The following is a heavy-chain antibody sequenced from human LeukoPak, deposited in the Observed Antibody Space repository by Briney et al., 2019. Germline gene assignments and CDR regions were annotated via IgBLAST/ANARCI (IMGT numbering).Heavy chain of an antibody. V-gene: IGHV4-59*04. D-gene: IGHD3/OR15-3a*01. CDR1: GGSISSYY. CDR3: ARHSRWTATGFDP. J-gene: IGHJ5*02. Sequence: PSETLSLTYTVSGGSISSYYWSWIRQPPGKGLEWIGYIYYSGSTYYNPSLKSRVIISVDTSKNQFSLKLSSVTAADTAVYYCARHSRWTATGFDPWGQGTLVTVSS. CDR2: IYYSGST.